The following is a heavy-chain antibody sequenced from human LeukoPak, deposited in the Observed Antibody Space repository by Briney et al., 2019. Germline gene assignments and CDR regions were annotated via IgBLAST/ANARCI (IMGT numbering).Heavy chain of an antibody. CDR2: INHSGNT. Sequence: PSETLSLTCAVYGGSFSGYYWSWIRQPPGKGLEWIGEINHSGNTKYNPPLQSRVTISVDTSNNQFSLKLSSVTAADTAVYYCARLSTGYWGQGTLVTVSS. CDR3: ARLSTGY. V-gene: IGHV4-34*01. CDR1: GGSFSGYY. D-gene: IGHD6-13*01. J-gene: IGHJ4*02.